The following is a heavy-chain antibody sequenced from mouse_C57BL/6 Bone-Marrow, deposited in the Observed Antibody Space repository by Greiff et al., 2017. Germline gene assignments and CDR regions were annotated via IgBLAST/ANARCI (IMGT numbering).Heavy chain of an antibody. D-gene: IGHD1-1*01. V-gene: IGHV1-78*01. CDR2: IYPRDGST. CDR1: GYTFTDHT. J-gene: IGHJ4*01. Sequence: QVQLQQSDAELVKPGASVKISCKVSGYTFTDHTIHWMKQRPEQGLEWIGYIYPRDGSTKYNEKFKGKATLTADKSSSTAYMQLNSLTSEDSAVYFGARSPYYYGSSGAFYYYAMDYWGQGTSVTVAS. CDR3: ARSPYYYGSSGAFYYYAMDY.